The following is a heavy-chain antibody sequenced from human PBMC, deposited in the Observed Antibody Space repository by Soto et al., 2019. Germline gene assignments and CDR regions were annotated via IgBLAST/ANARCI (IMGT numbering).Heavy chain of an antibody. CDR3: ASPPFPGCINGVCYPCDH. CDR2: INPSAGST. J-gene: IGHJ4*02. CDR1: GYTFTHYY. V-gene: IGHV1-46*01. D-gene: IGHD2-8*01. Sequence: QVQLVQSGAEVKKPGASVKVSCKASGYTFTHYYIHWVRQAPGQGLEWMGMINPSAGSTDYAQKFQGSVPSTTDTSTTAVYMELSSLRSYDTAVYYCASPPFPGCINGVCYPCDHWVQGTLVTVSS.